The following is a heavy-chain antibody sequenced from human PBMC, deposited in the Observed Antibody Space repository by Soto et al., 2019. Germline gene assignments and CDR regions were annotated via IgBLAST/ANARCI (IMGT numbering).Heavy chain of an antibody. CDR2: ISGSGGST. V-gene: IGHV3-23*01. D-gene: IGHD3-3*01. Sequence: GGSLRLSCAASGFTFSSYAMSWVRQAPGKGLEWVSAISGSGGSTYYADSVKGRFTISRDNSKNTLYLQMNSLRAEDTAVYYCAKDSSLGYDFWSGTARWYYYGMDVWGQGTTVTVSS. CDR1: GFTFSSYA. J-gene: IGHJ6*02. CDR3: AKDSSLGYDFWSGTARWYYYGMDV.